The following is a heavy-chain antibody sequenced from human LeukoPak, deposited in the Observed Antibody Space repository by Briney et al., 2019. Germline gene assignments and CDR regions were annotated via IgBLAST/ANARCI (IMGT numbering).Heavy chain of an antibody. J-gene: IGHJ3*02. CDR3: ARGLAGFWSDAFDI. V-gene: IGHV4-4*02. Sequence: SGTLSLTCAVSGGPISSSNWWSWVRQPPGKGLEWIGEIYHSGSTNYNPSLKSRVTIPVDKSKNQFSLKLSSVTAADTAVYYCARGLAGFWSDAFDIWGQGTMVTVSS. D-gene: IGHD3-3*01. CDR1: GGPISSSNW. CDR2: IYHSGST.